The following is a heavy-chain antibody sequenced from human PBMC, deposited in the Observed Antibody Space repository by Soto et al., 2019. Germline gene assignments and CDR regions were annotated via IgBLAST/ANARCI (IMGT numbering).Heavy chain of an antibody. CDR1: GGSISSGGYY. J-gene: IGHJ4*02. V-gene: IGHV4-31*03. D-gene: IGHD3-10*01. CDR2: IYYSGST. Sequence: PSETLSLTCTVSGGSISSGGYYWSWIRQHPGKGLEWIGYIYYSGSTYYNPSLKSRVTISVDTSKNQFSLKLSSVTAADTAVYYCARGVTFVRGVIHTPYFDSWGQGTLVTV. CDR3: ARGVTFVRGVIHTPYFDS.